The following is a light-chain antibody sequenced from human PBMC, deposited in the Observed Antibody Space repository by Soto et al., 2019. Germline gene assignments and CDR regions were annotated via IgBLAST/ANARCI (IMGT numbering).Light chain of an antibody. CDR2: GNS. Sequence: QSVLTQPPSASGTPGQRVTISCSGRSSNIGSNYVYWYQQLPGTAPKLLIYGNSNRPSGVPDRFSGSKSGTSASLAITGLQAEDEADYYCQSYDNSLSVYVFGTGTKVTVL. CDR1: SSNIGSNY. CDR3: QSYDNSLSVYV. J-gene: IGLJ1*01. V-gene: IGLV1-40*01.